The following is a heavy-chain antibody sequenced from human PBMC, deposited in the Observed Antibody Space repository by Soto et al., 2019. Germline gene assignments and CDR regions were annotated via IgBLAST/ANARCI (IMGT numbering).Heavy chain of an antibody. CDR2: IWYDGSNK. Sequence: QVQLVESGGGVVQPGRSLRLSCAASGFTFSSYGMHWVRQAPGKGLEWVAVIWYDGSNKYYADSVKGRFTISRDNSKNTLYLQMNRLRAEDTAVYYCARRYSSGCIDYWGQGTLVTVSS. CDR1: GFTFSSYG. V-gene: IGHV3-33*01. J-gene: IGHJ4*02. D-gene: IGHD6-19*01. CDR3: ARRYSSGCIDY.